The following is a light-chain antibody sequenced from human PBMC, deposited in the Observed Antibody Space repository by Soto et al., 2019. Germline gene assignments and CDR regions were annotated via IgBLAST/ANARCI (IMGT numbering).Light chain of an antibody. V-gene: IGKV3-20*01. CDR1: QSVSSTY. Sequence: EIVLTQSPGTLSLSPGERATLSCRASQSVSSTYLAWYQQKPGQAPRLLIYGASSRATGIPDRFSGSGSGTDFTLTISRLEPEDFAVYYCQQYGNSPRTFGLGTKVAIK. CDR2: GAS. J-gene: IGKJ1*01. CDR3: QQYGNSPRT.